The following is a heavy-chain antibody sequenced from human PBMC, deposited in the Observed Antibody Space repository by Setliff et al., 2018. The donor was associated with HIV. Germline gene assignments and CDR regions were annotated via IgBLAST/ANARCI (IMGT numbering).Heavy chain of an antibody. V-gene: IGHV4-59*11. CDR2: IHYSGST. CDR3: AREITGTTVFDY. Sequence: SETLSLTCSVSGGSIRSHCSWIRQPPGKGLEGVGYIHYSGSTKYNTSLKRLVTISIDTSKSQFSLKLRSVTAADTAVYYCAREITGTTVFDYWGQGTLVTVSS. CDR1: GGSIRSH. D-gene: IGHD1-20*01. J-gene: IGHJ4*02.